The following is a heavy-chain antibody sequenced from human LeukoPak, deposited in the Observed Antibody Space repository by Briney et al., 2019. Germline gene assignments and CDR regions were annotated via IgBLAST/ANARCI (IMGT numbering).Heavy chain of an antibody. CDR3: ARDHRGSGSRYYYYYMDV. CDR1: GFTLSSYS. V-gene: IGHV3-21*01. Sequence: GGSLRLSCAASGFTLSSYSMNWVRQAPGKGLEWVSCISSSSSYIYYADSVKGRFTISRDNAKNTLYLQMNSLRAEDTAVYYCARDHRGSGSRYYYYYMDVWGKGTTVTISS. D-gene: IGHD3-10*01. J-gene: IGHJ6*03. CDR2: ISSSSSYI.